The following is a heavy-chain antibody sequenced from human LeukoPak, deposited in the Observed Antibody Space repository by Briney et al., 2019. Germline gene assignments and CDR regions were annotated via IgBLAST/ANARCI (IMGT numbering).Heavy chain of an antibody. CDR3: ARVRSSRAFDY. CDR1: GGAISSSNW. J-gene: IGHJ4*02. Sequence: SGTLSLTSAVSGGAISSSNWWSWVRQRQGKGLEWIGEIYHSGRTNYNPSLKSRVTISVDKSKNQFSLKLSSVTAADTAVYYCARVRSSRAFDYWGQGTLVTVSS. CDR2: IYHSGRT. V-gene: IGHV4-4*02. D-gene: IGHD1-26*01.